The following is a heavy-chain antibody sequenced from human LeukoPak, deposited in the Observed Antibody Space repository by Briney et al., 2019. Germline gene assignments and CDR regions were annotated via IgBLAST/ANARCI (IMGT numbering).Heavy chain of an antibody. J-gene: IGHJ6*03. CDR1: GGSISSSSYY. CDR2: IYYSGST. D-gene: IGHD5-18*01. V-gene: IGHV4-39*07. CDR3: ARGFNSYGFPYYYYYTDV. Sequence: SETLSLTCTVSGGSISSSSYYWGWIRQPPGKGLEWIGSIYYSGSTYYNPSLKSRVTISVDTSKNQFSLKLSSVTAADTAVYYCARGFNSYGFPYYYYYTDVWGKGTTVTISS.